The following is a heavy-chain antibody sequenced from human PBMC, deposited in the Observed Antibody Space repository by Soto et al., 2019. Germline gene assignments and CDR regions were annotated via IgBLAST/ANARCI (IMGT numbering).Heavy chain of an antibody. V-gene: IGHV5-51*01. CDR2: IYPGDSDT. D-gene: IGHD2-21*02. Sequence: EVQLVQSGAEVKKPGASLKISCKGSGYSFTSYWLCWVRQMPGKGLEWMGIIYPGDSDTRYSPSFQGQVNISADKSISTAYMQWSSLKDSDTSMYYCARHPRPLAYCGGDCYPGAFDIWGQGTMVTVSS. J-gene: IGHJ3*02. CDR1: GYSFTSYW. CDR3: ARHPRPLAYCGGDCYPGAFDI.